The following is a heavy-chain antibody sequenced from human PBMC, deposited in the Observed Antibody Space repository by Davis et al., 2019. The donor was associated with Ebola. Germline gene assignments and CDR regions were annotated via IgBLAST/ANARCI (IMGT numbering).Heavy chain of an antibody. J-gene: IGHJ4*02. D-gene: IGHD4-11*01. Sequence: ASVKVSCKASGYTFTNSAISWVRQAPGQGLEWMGMINPNDGRTIYAQKFQGRVTVTRDTSTTTVYMDLSSLRAEDTAVYYCTKANIPKMTTVSGFDYWGQGTLVTVSS. V-gene: IGHV1-46*01. CDR2: INPNDGRT. CDR1: GYTFTNSA. CDR3: TKANIPKMTTVSGFDY.